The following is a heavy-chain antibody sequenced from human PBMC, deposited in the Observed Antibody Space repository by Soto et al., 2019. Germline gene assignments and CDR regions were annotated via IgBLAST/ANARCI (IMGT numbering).Heavy chain of an antibody. D-gene: IGHD6-13*01. J-gene: IGHJ5*02. CDR2: INHSGST. CDR3: GRGREWDSSSWYHGDLWFKP. Sequence: SQTLSLTFSLYGGSYSDYYWSWIRQPPGKGLEWIGEINHSGSTNYNPSLKSRVTISVDTSKNQFSLKLSSVTAADTAVYYCGRGREWDSSSWYHGDLWFKPWGQATLVIV. V-gene: IGHV4-34*01. CDR1: GGSYSDYY.